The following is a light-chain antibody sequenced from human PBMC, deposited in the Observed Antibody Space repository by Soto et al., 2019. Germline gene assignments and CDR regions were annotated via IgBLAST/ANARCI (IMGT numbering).Light chain of an antibody. V-gene: IGLV2-14*01. J-gene: IGLJ1*01. CDR3: LSKTSSSSYV. Sequence: QSVLTQPASVSGSPGQSITISCTGTTSDVGGYNYVSWYQQHPGKVPKLLIHEVSTRPSGVSNRFSGSKSGNTASLTISGLQAEDEADYYCLSKTSSSSYVFGTGTKLTVL. CDR1: TSDVGGYNY. CDR2: EVS.